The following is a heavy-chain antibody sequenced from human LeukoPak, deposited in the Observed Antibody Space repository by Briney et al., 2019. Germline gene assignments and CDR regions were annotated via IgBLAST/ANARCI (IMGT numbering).Heavy chain of an antibody. CDR3: ARATTSSGWTRAEYFQH. Sequence: SETLSLTCAVYGGSFSGYYWSWIRHPPGKGLAWIGEINHSGSTNYNPSLKSRVTISVDTSKNQFSLKLSSVTAADTAVYYCARATTSSGWTRAEYFQHWGQGTLVTVSS. J-gene: IGHJ1*01. CDR1: GGSFSGYY. D-gene: IGHD6-19*01. CDR2: INHSGST. V-gene: IGHV4-34*01.